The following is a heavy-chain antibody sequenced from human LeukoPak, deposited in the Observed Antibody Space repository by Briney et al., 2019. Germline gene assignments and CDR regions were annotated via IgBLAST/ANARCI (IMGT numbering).Heavy chain of an antibody. CDR3: ARVPATVVTGPGAYGPQTYNWFDP. J-gene: IGHJ5*02. D-gene: IGHD4-23*01. Sequence: SETLSLTCGVYGGSFNDYYWSWIRQPPGKGLEWIGEINHSGSPNYNPSLKSRVTISIDTTKKQFSLKVTSVTAAHTAVYYCARVPATVVTGPGAYGPQTYNWFDPWGQGTLVTVSS. CDR1: GGSFNDYY. V-gene: IGHV4-34*01. CDR2: INHSGSP.